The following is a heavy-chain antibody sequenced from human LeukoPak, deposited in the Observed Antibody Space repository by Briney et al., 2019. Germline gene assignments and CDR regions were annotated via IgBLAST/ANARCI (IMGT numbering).Heavy chain of an antibody. V-gene: IGHV7-4-1*02. CDR1: GYTFTSYY. CDR2: INTNTGNP. Sequence: ASVEVSCKASGYTFTSYYMHWVRQAPGQGLEWMGWINTNTGNPTYAQGFTGRFVFSLDTSVSTAYLQISSLKAEDTAVYYCARRAGAEGYYYYYMDVWGKGTTVTVSS. D-gene: IGHD3-10*01. J-gene: IGHJ6*03. CDR3: ARRAGAEGYYYYYMDV.